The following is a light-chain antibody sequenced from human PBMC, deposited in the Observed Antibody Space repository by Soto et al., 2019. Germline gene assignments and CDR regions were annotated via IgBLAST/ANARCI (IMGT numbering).Light chain of an antibody. Sequence: DIQMTQSPSSVSAPVGDRVTITCRASQDIGSWLAWYQQKPGKAPKLLISGASSLQSGVPSRFSGSGYGTDFTLTISSLQPEDFAAYFCQQAISLPLTCGGGTKVDIK. V-gene: IGKV1-12*01. CDR3: QQAISLPLT. J-gene: IGKJ4*01. CDR1: QDIGSW. CDR2: GAS.